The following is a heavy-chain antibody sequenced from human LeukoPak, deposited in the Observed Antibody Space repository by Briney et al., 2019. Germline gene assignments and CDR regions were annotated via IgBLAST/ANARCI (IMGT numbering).Heavy chain of an antibody. D-gene: IGHD6-19*01. CDR1: GGSISSYY. V-gene: IGHV4-59*01. J-gene: IGHJ4*02. Sequence: PSETLSLTCTVSGGSISSYYWSWVRQPPGKGLEWIGYIYYSGSTNYNPSLKSRVTISVDASKNQFSLKLSSVTAADTAVYYCARAVVAGTGEDYWGQGTLVTVSS. CDR2: IYYSGST. CDR3: ARAVVAGTGEDY.